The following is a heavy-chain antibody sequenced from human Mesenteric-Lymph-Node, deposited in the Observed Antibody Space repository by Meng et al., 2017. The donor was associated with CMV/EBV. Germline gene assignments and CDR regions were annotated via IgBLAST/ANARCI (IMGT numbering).Heavy chain of an antibody. Sequence: SVKVSCKASGYTFTNYGISWVRQAPGQGLEWMGWIIPILGIGKSAQRIQGRVTITADKSTTTAYMELSSLRSEDTAVYYCARSYYTLFGVVPSYFDYWGQGTLVTVSS. V-gene: IGHV1-69*10. J-gene: IGHJ4*02. D-gene: IGHD3-3*01. CDR2: IIPILGIG. CDR1: GYTFTNYG. CDR3: ARSYYTLFGVVPSYFDY.